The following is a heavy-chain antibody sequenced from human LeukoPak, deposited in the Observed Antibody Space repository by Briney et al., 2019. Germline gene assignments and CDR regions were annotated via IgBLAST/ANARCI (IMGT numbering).Heavy chain of an antibody. CDR2: ISSSSSYI. CDR1: RLTLSTYT. V-gene: IGHV3-21*01. CDR3: ARVRGYSGYDLRNPFDY. D-gene: IGHD5-12*01. Sequence: GGSLRLSCGASRLTLSTYTMNWVRQAPGKGLEWVSSISSSSSYIYYADSVKGRFTISRDNAKNSLYLQMNSLRAEDTAVYYCARVRGYSGYDLRNPFDYWGQGTLVTVSS. J-gene: IGHJ4*02.